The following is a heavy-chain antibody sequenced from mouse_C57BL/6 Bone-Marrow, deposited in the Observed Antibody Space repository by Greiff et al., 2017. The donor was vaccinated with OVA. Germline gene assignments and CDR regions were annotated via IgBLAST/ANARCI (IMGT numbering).Heavy chain of an antibody. CDR2: IWWDDDK. CDR3: DRPNGYDRAWCAY. D-gene: IGHD2-2*01. J-gene: IGHJ3*01. CDR1: GFSLSTFGMG. V-gene: IGHV8-8*01. Sequence: QVTLKVSGPGILQPSQTLSLSCSFSGFSLSTFGMGVGWIRQPSGQGLDWLVHIWWDDDKYYHPVLKRRPITSKDTSKNQVFLKIANVETADTAAYDGDRPNGYDRAWCAYWGQGTLVTVSA.